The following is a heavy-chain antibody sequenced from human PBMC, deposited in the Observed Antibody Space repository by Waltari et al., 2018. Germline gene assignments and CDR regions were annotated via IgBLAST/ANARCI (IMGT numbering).Heavy chain of an antibody. V-gene: IGHV4-34*01. D-gene: IGHD3-16*02. Sequence: QVQLQQWGAGLLKPSETLSLTCAVYGGSFSGYYWSWIRQPPGKGLEWIGAINHSGSTNYNPSLKSRITISVDTSKSQFSLKLSSVTAADTAVYYCARDRGLRRLSTFEIWGQGTMVTVSS. CDR2: INHSGST. J-gene: IGHJ3*02. CDR3: ARDRGLRRLSTFEI. CDR1: GGSFSGYY.